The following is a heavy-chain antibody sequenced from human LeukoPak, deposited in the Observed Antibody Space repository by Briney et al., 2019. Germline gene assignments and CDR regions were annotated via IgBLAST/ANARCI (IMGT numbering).Heavy chain of an antibody. CDR3: ARDSIGVVILNWLDP. D-gene: IGHD3-3*01. CDR1: GGSISSSSYY. CDR2: IYYSGST. J-gene: IGHJ5*02. Sequence: SETLSLTCTVSGGSISSSSYYWGWIRQPPGKGLEWIGSIYYSGSTYYNPSLKSRVTISVDTSKNQFSLKLSSVTAADTAVYYCARDSIGVVILNWLDPWGQGTLVTVSS. V-gene: IGHV4-39*02.